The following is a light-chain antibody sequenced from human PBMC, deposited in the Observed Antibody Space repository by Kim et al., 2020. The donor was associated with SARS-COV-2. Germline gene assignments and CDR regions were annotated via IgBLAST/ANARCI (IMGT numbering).Light chain of an antibody. J-gene: IGKJ1*01. V-gene: IGKV1-39*01. CDR2: AAS. Sequence: ASLGDRVTIVCRASQNIGVFLHWYQQRPGRAPDLLIYAASSLHSGVPSRFSGIGSGTDFTLTINNLQPEDVATYFCHQTYTTPQTFGQGTKVDIK. CDR1: QNIGVF. CDR3: HQTYTTPQT.